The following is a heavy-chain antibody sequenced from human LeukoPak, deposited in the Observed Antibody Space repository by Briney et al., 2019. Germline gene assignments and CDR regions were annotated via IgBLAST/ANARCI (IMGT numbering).Heavy chain of an antibody. CDR3: ARAGDYYYYYGMDV. J-gene: IGHJ6*02. CDR1: GFTFSSYA. CDR2: ISGSGGST. D-gene: IGHD7-27*01. V-gene: IGHV3-23*01. Sequence: GGSLRLSCAASGFTFSSYAMSWVRQAPGKGLEWVSGISGSGGSTYYADSVKGRFTISRDNAKNSLYLQMNSLRAEDTAVYYCARAGDYYYYYGMDVWGQGTTVTVSS.